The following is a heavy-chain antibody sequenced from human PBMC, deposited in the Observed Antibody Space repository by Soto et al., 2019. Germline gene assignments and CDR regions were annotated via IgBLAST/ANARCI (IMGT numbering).Heavy chain of an antibody. D-gene: IGHD4-17*01. CDR3: TSRDVDYGGNFDWFDP. CDR1: GFTFGDYA. V-gene: IGHV3-49*04. J-gene: IGHJ5*02. CDR2: IRSKAYGGTT. Sequence: GGSLRLSCTASGFTFGDYAMSWVRQAPGKGLEWVGFIRSKAYGGTTEYAASVKGRFTISRDDSKSIAYLQMNSLKTEGTAVYYCTSRDVDYGGNFDWFDPWGQGTLVTVSS.